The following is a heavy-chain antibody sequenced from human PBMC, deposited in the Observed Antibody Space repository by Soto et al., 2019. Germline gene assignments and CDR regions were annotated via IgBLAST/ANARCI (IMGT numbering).Heavy chain of an antibody. Sequence: QVQLQESGPGLVKPSQTLSLTCTVSGGSISSGGYYWSWIRQHPGKGLEWIGYIYYSGSTYYNPHLKSRVTRSVDTSKNQFSLKLSSVTAADTAVYYCARDAYCSGGSCYHYYYYGMDVWGQGTTVTVSS. D-gene: IGHD2-15*01. CDR2: IYYSGST. CDR1: GGSISSGGYY. V-gene: IGHV4-31*03. CDR3: ARDAYCSGGSCYHYYYYGMDV. J-gene: IGHJ6*02.